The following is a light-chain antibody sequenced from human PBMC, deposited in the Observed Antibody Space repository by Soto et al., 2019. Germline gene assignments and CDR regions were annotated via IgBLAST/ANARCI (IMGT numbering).Light chain of an antibody. CDR2: DVN. J-gene: IGLJ1*01. CDR1: STDVGGYNY. V-gene: IGLV2-14*03. CDR3: SSYTSSSTYV. Sequence: QSVLTQPASVSGSPGQAITISCTGTSTDVGGYNYVSCYQHHPGKAPHLMISDVNNRPSGVYNRFSGSKSGTTASLIISGLQAEDEADYYGSSYTSSSTYVFGTGTKVTVL.